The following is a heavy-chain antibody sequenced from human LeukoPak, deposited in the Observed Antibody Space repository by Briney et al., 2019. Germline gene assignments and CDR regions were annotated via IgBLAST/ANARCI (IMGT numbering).Heavy chain of an antibody. CDR1: GFTFSSYW. D-gene: IGHD6-13*01. CDR2: ISGSGGST. Sequence: GGSLRLSCAASGFTFSSYWMSWVRQAPGKGLEWVSAISGSGGSTYYADSVKGRFTISRDNSKNTLYLQMNSLRAEDTAVYYCAKDSSSWYLPWFDPWGQGTLVTVSS. V-gene: IGHV3-23*01. CDR3: AKDSSSWYLPWFDP. J-gene: IGHJ5*02.